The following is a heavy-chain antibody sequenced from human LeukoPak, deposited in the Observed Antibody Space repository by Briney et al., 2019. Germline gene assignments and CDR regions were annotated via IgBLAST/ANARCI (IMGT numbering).Heavy chain of an antibody. CDR3: ARGPHRWGYKVQYYFDY. Sequence: SETLSLTCAVYGGSFSGYYWSWIRQPPGKGLEWIGEINHSGSTNYNPSLKSRVTISVDTSKNQFSLKLSSVTAADTAVYYCARGPHRWGYKVQYYFDYWGQGTLVTVSS. CDR1: GGSFSGYY. CDR2: INHSGST. J-gene: IGHJ4*02. V-gene: IGHV4-34*01. D-gene: IGHD5-12*01.